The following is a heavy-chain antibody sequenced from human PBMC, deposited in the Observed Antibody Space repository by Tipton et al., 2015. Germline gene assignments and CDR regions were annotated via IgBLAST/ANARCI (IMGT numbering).Heavy chain of an antibody. Sequence: TLSLTCTVTGGSISSYYWSWIRQPPGKGLEWIGYIYYSGSTNYNPSLKSRATISVDTSKNQFSLKMSSVTASDTSVYYCARARGRHGGLFDSWGQGILVTVSS. CDR1: GGSISSYY. V-gene: IGHV4-59*01. J-gene: IGHJ4*02. CDR2: IYYSGST. CDR3: ARARGRHGGLFDS. D-gene: IGHD4-23*01.